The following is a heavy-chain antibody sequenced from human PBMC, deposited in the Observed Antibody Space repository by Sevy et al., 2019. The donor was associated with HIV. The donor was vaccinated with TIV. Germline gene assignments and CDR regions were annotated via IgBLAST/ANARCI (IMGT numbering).Heavy chain of an antibody. CDR1: RFTFSTYA. V-gene: IGHV3-23*01. CDR3: AKDLDPPRYYTDDGMDV. Sequence: GGSLRLSCAASRFTFSTYAMSWVRQAPGKGLEWVSTISSGGGSTYYADSVKGRFTISRDNSKNTLYLQMNSLRAEDTAVYYCAKDLDPPRYYTDDGMDVWGQGTTVTVSS. J-gene: IGHJ6*02. CDR2: ISSGGGST.